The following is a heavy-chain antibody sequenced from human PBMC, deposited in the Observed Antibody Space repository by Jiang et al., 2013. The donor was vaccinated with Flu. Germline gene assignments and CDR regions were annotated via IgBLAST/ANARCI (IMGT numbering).Heavy chain of an antibody. Sequence: RQAPGQGLEWMGWINPNSGGTNYAQQFQGKVTMTRDTSIITAYMDLSRLTSDDTAVYYCARGTSDSWSERADAFDIWGQGTMVTVSS. CDR3: ARGTSDSWSERADAFDI. J-gene: IGHJ3*02. CDR2: INPNSGGT. D-gene: IGHD6-13*01. V-gene: IGHV1-2*02.